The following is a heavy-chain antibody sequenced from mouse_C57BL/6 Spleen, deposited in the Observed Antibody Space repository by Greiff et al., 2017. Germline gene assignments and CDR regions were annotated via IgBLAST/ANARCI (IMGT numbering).Heavy chain of an antibody. CDR2: IYPGSGNT. D-gene: IGHD2-4*01. V-gene: IGHV1-76*01. J-gene: IGHJ4*01. Sequence: VMLVESGAELVRPGASVKLSCKASGYTFTDYYINWVKQRPGQGLEWIARIYPGSGNTYYNEKFKGKATLTAEKSSSTAYMQLSSLTSEDSAVYFCARSSYYDYDRAMDYWGQGTSVTVSS. CDR3: ARSSYYDYDRAMDY. CDR1: GYTFTDYY.